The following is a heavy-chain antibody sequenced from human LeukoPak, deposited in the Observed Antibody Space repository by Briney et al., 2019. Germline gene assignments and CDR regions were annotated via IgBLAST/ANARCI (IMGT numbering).Heavy chain of an antibody. CDR1: GFTFSSYS. CDR3: ARARGYSYGSGALDP. V-gene: IGHV3-21*01. J-gene: IGHJ5*02. D-gene: IGHD5-18*01. CDR2: ISSSSSYI. Sequence: PGGSLRLSCAASGFTFSSYSMNWVRQAPGKGLEWVSSISSSSSYIYYADSVKGRFTISRDNAKNSLYLQMNSLRAEDTAVYYCARARGYSYGSGALDPWGQGTLVTVSS.